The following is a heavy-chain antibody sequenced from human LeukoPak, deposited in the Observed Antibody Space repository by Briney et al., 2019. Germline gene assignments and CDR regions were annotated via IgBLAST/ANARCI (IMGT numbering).Heavy chain of an antibody. J-gene: IGHJ4*02. D-gene: IGHD3-22*01. Sequence: HAGGSLRLSCSASGFPISNYWMHWVRQVPGRGLVWVGRINSDGSRTSYADSVKGRVTISRDNAKNTLYLQMNSLRAEDTAIYYCVRGYYDSSGYYGPYFDYWGQVTLVTVSS. CDR2: INSDGSRT. CDR1: GFPISNYW. V-gene: IGHV3-74*01. CDR3: VRGYYDSSGYYGPYFDY.